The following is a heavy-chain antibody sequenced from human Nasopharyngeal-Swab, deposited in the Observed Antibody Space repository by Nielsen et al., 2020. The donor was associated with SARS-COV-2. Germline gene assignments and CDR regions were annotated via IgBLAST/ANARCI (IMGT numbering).Heavy chain of an antibody. V-gene: IGHV3-23*01. J-gene: IGHJ4*02. D-gene: IGHD6-19*01. Sequence: GESLKISCAASGFTFSSYAMSWFRQPPGEGLEWVSAISGSGGSTYYADSVKGPFTISRDNSKNTLYLQMNSLRAEDTAVYYCAKDVRSGSGWSGFDYWGQGTLVTVSS. CDR1: GFTFSSYA. CDR2: ISGSGGST. CDR3: AKDVRSGSGWSGFDY.